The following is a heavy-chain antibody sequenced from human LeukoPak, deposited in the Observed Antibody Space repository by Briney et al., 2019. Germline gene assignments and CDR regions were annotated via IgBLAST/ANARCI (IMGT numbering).Heavy chain of an antibody. D-gene: IGHD3-22*01. CDR3: ARDTYYDSGFHYYNY. Sequence: ASVKVSCKASGYTXTDYYIHWVRQAPGQGLEWMGWIDPKSGGTDYALNFQGRVTMTRDTSITTASMELSRLTSDDTAVYYCARDTYYDSGFHYYNYWGQGTLVTVSS. CDR1: GYTXTDYY. J-gene: IGHJ4*02. CDR2: IDPKSGGT. V-gene: IGHV1-2*02.